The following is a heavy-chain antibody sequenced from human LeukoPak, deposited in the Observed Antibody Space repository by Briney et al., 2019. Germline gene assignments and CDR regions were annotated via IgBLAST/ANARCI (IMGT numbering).Heavy chain of an antibody. CDR3: ARLVVGSRFDP. V-gene: IGHV4-59*01. CDR1: GGPISSYY. J-gene: IGHJ5*02. Sequence: SETLSLTCTVSGGPISSYYWSWIRQPPGKGLEWIGYIYYSGSTNYNPSLKSRVTISVDTSKNQFSLKLSSVTAADTAVYYCARLVVGSRFDPWGQGTLVTVSS. D-gene: IGHD1-26*01. CDR2: IYYSGST.